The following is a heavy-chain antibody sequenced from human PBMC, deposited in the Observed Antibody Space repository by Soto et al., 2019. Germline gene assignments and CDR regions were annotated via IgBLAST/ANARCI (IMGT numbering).Heavy chain of an antibody. D-gene: IGHD3-22*01. Sequence: PGGSLRLSCAASGFTFGSYGMHWVRQAPGKGLEWVAVISYDGSNKYYADSVKGRFTISRDNSKNTLYLQMNSLRAEDTAVYYCMAPAGESYYYDSSGYSDYWGQGTLVTVSS. CDR3: MAPAGESYYYDSSGYSDY. V-gene: IGHV3-30*03. J-gene: IGHJ4*02. CDR2: ISYDGSNK. CDR1: GFTFGSYG.